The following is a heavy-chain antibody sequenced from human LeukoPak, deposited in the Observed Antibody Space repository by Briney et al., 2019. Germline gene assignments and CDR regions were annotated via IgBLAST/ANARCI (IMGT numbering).Heavy chain of an antibody. J-gene: IGHJ4*02. CDR1: GLTFSRYW. D-gene: IGHD2-15*01. V-gene: IGHV3-7*01. Sequence: GGSLRLSCAPPGLTFSRYWMSWVRQAPGKGLEWVANINEDGSEEYYVDSVRGRFTIARDNAKNSLYLQMNSLRAEDTAVYYCARAGDGTAARDYWGQGTLVTVSS. CDR2: INEDGSEE. CDR3: ARAGDGTAARDY.